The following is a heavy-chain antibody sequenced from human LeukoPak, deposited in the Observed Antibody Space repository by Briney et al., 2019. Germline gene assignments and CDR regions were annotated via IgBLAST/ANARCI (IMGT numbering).Heavy chain of an antibody. V-gene: IGHV3-74*01. CDR1: GFTFSSYW. CDR3: AEDTLLQLVASAFDI. D-gene: IGHD6-6*01. J-gene: IGHJ3*02. Sequence: PGGSLRLSCAASGFTFSSYWIHWVRQAPGKGLVWVSRINSDGSNTSYADSVKGRFTISRDNSKNTLYLQMNSLRAEDTAVYYCAEDTLLQLVASAFDIWGQGTMVTVSS. CDR2: INSDGSNT.